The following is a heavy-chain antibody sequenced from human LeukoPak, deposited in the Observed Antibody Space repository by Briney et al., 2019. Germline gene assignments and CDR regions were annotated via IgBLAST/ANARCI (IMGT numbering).Heavy chain of an antibody. CDR2: IDASGSS. J-gene: IGHJ4*02. Sequence: SETLSLTCTVSDDSISSYYWSWIRQPAGQGLEWIGHIDASGSSNYNPSLKSRVTMSLDTSKNQSSLNLSSVTAADTAVYYCARGSSFDYWGQGTLVTVSS. V-gene: IGHV4-4*07. CDR1: DDSISSYY. CDR3: ARGSSFDY.